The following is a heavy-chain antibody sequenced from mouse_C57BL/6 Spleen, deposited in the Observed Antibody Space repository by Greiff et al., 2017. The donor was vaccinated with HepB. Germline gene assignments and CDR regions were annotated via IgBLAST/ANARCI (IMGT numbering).Heavy chain of an antibody. J-gene: IGHJ2*01. CDR2: IYPGSGST. D-gene: IGHD1-1*01. CDR3: ARGDYYGRYFDY. V-gene: IGHV1-55*01. Sequence: QVQLQQPGAELVKPGASVKMSCKASGYTFTSYWITWVKQRPGQGLEWIGDIYPGSGSTNYNEKFKSKATLTVDTSSSTAYMQLSRLTSEDSEVYYCARGDYYGRYFDYWGQGTTLTVSS. CDR1: GYTFTSYW.